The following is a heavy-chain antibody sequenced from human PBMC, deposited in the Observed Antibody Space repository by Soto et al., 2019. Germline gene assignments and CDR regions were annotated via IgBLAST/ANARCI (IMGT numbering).Heavy chain of an antibody. D-gene: IGHD1-26*01. CDR2: MNPNSGNT. V-gene: IGHV1-8*01. CDR3: AIGSILAAFGRSEY. Sequence: GASVKLSWKASGYTFTSHDINWDRNATGQRLEWMGWMNPNSGNTGYAEKFQGRVTMTRNTSISTAYMELSSLRSEDTAVYYCAIGSILAAFGRSEYWGEGTRVTVPS. CDR1: GYTFTSHD. J-gene: IGHJ4*02.